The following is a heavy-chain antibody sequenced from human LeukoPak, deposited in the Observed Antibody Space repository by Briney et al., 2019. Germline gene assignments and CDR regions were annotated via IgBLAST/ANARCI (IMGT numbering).Heavy chain of an antibody. CDR1: GFTFSSYA. V-gene: IGHV3-30*04. D-gene: IGHD3-10*02. CDR3: AELGITMIGGV. CDR2: ISYDGSNK. Sequence: GRSLRLSCAASGFTFSSYAMHWVRQAPGKGLEWVAVISYDGSNKYYADSVKGRFTISRDNAKNSLYLQMNSLRAEDTAVYYCAELGITMIGGVWGKGTTVTISS. J-gene: IGHJ6*04.